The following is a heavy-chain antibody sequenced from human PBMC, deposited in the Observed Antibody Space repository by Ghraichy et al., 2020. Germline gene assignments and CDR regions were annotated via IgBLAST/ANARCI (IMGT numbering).Heavy chain of an antibody. J-gene: IGHJ4*02. V-gene: IGHV4-61*01. D-gene: IGHD3-22*01. CDR1: GGSVSSGSYY. CDR2: IYYSGST. CDR3: AVRAWDDSSGYIFDY. Sequence: SETLSLTCTVSGGSVSSGSYYWSWIRQPPGKGLEWIGYIYYSGSTNYNPSLKSRVTISVDTSKNQFSLKLSSVTAADTTVYYCAVRAWDDSSGYIFDYWGQGTLVTVSS.